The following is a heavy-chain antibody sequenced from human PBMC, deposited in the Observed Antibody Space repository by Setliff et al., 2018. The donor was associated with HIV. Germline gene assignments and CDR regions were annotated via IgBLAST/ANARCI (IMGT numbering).Heavy chain of an antibody. J-gene: IGHJ3*02. CDR2: IKSKRDGETR. CDR1: GFTFSNYA. V-gene: IGHV3-15*01. CDR3: TTRQIFGEVVMTDDAFNI. D-gene: IGHD3-3*01. Sequence: PGGSLRLSCAASGFTFSNYAMSWVRQAPGEGLEWVGRIKSKRDGETREYAAPVKGRFVISRDDSKYTLHLEMNNLETEDTALYYCTTRQIFGEVVMTDDAFNIWGQGTMVTVSS.